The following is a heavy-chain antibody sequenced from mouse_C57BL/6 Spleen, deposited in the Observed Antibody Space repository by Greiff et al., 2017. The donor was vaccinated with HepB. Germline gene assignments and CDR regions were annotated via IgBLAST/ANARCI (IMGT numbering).Heavy chain of an antibody. Sequence: VQLKQSGPELVKPGASVKMSCKASGYTFTDYNMHWVKQSHGKSLEWIGYINPNNGGTSYNQKFKGKATLTVNKSSSTAYMELRSLTSEDSAVYYCARSFDYDFDYWGQGTTLTVSS. D-gene: IGHD2-4*01. V-gene: IGHV1-22*01. CDR1: GYTFTDYN. CDR3: ARSFDYDFDY. CDR2: INPNNGGT. J-gene: IGHJ2*01.